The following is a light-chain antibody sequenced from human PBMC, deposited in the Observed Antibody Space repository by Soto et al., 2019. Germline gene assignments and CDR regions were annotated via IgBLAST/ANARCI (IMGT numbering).Light chain of an antibody. CDR1: QDIGIY. CDR3: QKYNSVPVT. CDR2: SAS. V-gene: IGKV1-27*01. Sequence: IQMTQSPSSLSASVGDRVTITCRASQDIGIYLAWYQQRPGTVPKLLIYSASTLQSGFPSRFSGSGSGTDFTLTIRSLQPEDVATYYCQKYNSVPVTFGQGTRLEMK. J-gene: IGKJ5*01.